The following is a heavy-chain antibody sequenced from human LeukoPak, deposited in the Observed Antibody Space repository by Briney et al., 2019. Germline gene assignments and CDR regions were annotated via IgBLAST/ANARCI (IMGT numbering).Heavy chain of an antibody. CDR3: ARDGPRGVPAAASPPDY. V-gene: IGHV1-69*13. CDR2: IIPIYGTA. Sequence: SVKVSCKASGGTFSSYAISWVRQAPGQGLEWMGGIIPIYGTANYAQKFQGRVTITADESTSTAYMELSSLRSEDTAVYYCARDGPRGVPAAASPPDYWGQGTLVTVSS. J-gene: IGHJ4*02. D-gene: IGHD2-2*01. CDR1: GGTFSSYA.